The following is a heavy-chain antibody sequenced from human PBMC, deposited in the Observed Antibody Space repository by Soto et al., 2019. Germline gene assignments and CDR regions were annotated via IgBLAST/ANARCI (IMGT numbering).Heavy chain of an antibody. CDR2: IYSGGKT. Sequence: QLVESGGGLIQPGESLKLSCAASGLSVSTNFMSWVRQAPGKGLEWLAVIYSGGKTFYADSVKGRFTISKDNSKNTLSLQMNSLRAEDTAVYYCTRDAPGERPYYFYYYGMGVWGQGTTVTVSS. CDR3: TRDAPGERPYYFYYYGMGV. CDR1: GLSVSTNF. J-gene: IGHJ6*02. V-gene: IGHV3-53*01.